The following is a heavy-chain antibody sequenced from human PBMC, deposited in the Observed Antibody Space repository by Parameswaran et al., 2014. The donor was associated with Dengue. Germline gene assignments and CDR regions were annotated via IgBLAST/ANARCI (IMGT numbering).Heavy chain of an antibody. D-gene: IGHD5-18*01. CDR2: INVIFGTT. V-gene: IGHV1-69*01. J-gene: IGHJ5*02. Sequence: WVRQAPGQGLEWMGGINVIFGTTDYAESFQDRVTLTADESTRTAYMELSSLRSDDTAVYYCARGGWLRNGYTYGHNWFDPWGQGTLVTVSS. CDR3: ARGGWLRNGYTYGHNWFDP.